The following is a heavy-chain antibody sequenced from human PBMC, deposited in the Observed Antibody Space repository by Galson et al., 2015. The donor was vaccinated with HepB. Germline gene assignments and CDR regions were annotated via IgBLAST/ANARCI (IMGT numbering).Heavy chain of an antibody. CDR1: GFTFSSYW. Sequence: SLRLSCAASGFTFSSYWMSWVRQAPGKGLEWVANIKQDGSEKYYVDSVKGRFTISRDNAKNSLYLQMNSLRAEDTAVYYCAREEWELLRGFSSQIYYYYYGMDVWGQGTTVTVSS. V-gene: IGHV3-7*01. J-gene: IGHJ6*02. CDR3: AREEWELLRGFSSQIYYYYYGMDV. CDR2: IKQDGSEK. D-gene: IGHD1-26*01.